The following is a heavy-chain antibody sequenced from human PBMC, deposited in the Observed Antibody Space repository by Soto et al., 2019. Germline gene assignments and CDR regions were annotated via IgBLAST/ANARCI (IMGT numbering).Heavy chain of an antibody. D-gene: IGHD4-17*01. V-gene: IGHV4-4*02. CDR2: IYHSAT. J-gene: IGHJ5*02. CDR1: GGSVSSGQW. Sequence: PSETLSLTCAVSGGSVSSGQWWTWVRQSPDKGLEWIGEIYHSATDYNPSLKSRITISVDKSKNEFSLKVRSVTAADTAVYYCARETYGDYVGYFDPWAQGILVTVSS. CDR3: ARETYGDYVGYFDP.